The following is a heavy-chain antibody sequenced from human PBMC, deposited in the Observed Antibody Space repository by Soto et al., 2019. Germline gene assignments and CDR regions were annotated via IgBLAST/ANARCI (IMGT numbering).Heavy chain of an antibody. V-gene: IGHV4-31*03. Sequence: PSETLSLTCTVSGVSINSAGYYWILLRQHPGKGLEWIGYIYYSGSTYYNPSLRSRVTISVDTSQSQFFLKLSSVTAADTAVYYCARFKSYEILTGQYFRTLESWGQGTMVTVSS. CDR3: ARFKSYEILTGQYFRTLES. CDR1: GVSINSAGYY. D-gene: IGHD3-9*01. CDR2: IYYSGST. J-gene: IGHJ3*02.